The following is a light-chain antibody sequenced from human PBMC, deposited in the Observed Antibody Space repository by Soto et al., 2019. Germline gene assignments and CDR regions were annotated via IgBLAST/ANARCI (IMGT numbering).Light chain of an antibody. V-gene: IGLV2-14*01. J-gene: IGLJ2*01. CDR1: SSDVGGYNY. CDR3: SSYTSSSTLL. CDR2: AVS. Sequence: QSVLTQPASVSGSPGQSITISCTGTSSDVGGYNYVSWYQQHPGKAPKLMIYAVSNRPSGVSNRFSGSKSGNPASLTISGLQAEDEADYYCSSYTSSSTLLFGGGTKLTVL.